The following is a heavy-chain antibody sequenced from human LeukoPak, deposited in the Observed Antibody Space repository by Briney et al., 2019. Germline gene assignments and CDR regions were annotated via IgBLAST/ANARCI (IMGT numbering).Heavy chain of an antibody. CDR2: IYYSGST. CDR1: GGSISSSSYY. CDR3: ARLRSGEFDY. Sequence: SETLSLTCTVSGGSISSSSYYWGWIRQPPGKGLKWIGSIYYSGSTYHNPSLKSRVTISVDTSKNQFSLKLSSVTAADTAVYYCARLRSGEFDYWGQGTLVTVSS. V-gene: IGHV4-39*01. J-gene: IGHJ4*02. D-gene: IGHD3-10*01.